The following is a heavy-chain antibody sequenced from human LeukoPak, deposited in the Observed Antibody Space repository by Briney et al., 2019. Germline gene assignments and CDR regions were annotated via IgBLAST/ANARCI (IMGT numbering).Heavy chain of an antibody. Sequence: GGSLGLSCAASGFTFSSYAMSWVRQAPGKGLEWVSAISGSGGSTYYADSVKGRFTISRDNSKNTLYLQMNSLRAEDTAVYYCAKDHQLYCSGGSCYPELFDYWGQGTLVTVSS. D-gene: IGHD2-15*01. V-gene: IGHV3-23*01. CDR3: AKDHQLYCSGGSCYPELFDY. J-gene: IGHJ4*02. CDR1: GFTFSSYA. CDR2: ISGSGGST.